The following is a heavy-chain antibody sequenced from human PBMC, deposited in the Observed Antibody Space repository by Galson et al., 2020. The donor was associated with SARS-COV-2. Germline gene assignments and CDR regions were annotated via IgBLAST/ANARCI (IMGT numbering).Heavy chain of an antibody. J-gene: IGHJ6*02. CDR3: ARERGHVVPAARRYYYYGMDV. CDR1: GGSISSYY. D-gene: IGHD2-2*01. Sequence: SETLSLTCTVSGGSISSYYWSWIRQPPGKGLEWIGYIYYSGSTNYNPSLKSRVTISVDTSKNQFSLKLSSVTAADTAVYYCARERGHVVPAARRYYYYGMDVWGQGTTVTVSS. CDR2: IYYSGST. V-gene: IGHV4-59*01.